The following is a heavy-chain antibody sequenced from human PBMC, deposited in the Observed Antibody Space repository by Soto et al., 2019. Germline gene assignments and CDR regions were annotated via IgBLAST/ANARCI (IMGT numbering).Heavy chain of an antibody. J-gene: IGHJ6*02. D-gene: IGHD3-22*01. CDR2: ISYDGSNK. Sequence: HPGGSLRLSCAASGFTFSSYGMHWVRQAPGKGLEWVAVISYDGSNKYYADSVKGRFTISRDNSKNTLYLQMNSLRAEDTAVYYCAKDTLSSGYYYQYLYYYYGMDVWGQGTTVTVSS. CDR3: AKDTLSSGYYYQYLYYYYGMDV. V-gene: IGHV3-30*18. CDR1: GFTFSSYG.